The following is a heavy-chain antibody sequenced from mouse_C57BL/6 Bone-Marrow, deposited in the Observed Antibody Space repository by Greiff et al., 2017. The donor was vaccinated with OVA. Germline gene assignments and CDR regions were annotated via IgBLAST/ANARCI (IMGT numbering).Heavy chain of an antibody. V-gene: IGHV1-87*01. CDR2: GQGLEWIG. D-gene: IGHD1-2*01. CDR3: SEDSAVDYCSSPIIPRAMDY. CDR1: YTFFRRVH. Sequence: VKLMESGPELARPWASVKISCQAFYTFFRRVHFAIRDTNYWMQWGKQRTGQGLEWIGAIYPGNGETGYNQKIKGKDTLTAEKSSSTAYMQLSSLTSEDSAVDYCSSPIIPRAMDYWGQGTSVTVSS. J-gene: IGHJ4*01.